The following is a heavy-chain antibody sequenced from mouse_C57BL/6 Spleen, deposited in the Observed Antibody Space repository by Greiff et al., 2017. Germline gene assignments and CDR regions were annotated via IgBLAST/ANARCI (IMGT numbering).Heavy chain of an antibody. J-gene: IGHJ4*01. D-gene: IGHD2-4*01. CDR2: IDPNRGGT. V-gene: IGHV1-72*01. CDR1: GYTFTSYW. Sequence: VQLQQPGAELVKPGATVRLSCKASGYTFTSYWMHLVKQRPGRGLEWIGRIDPNRGGTKCNEKFKSKGTLTVDKPSSTAYMQLSSLTSEDSAVYYCAREEASYDYDDAMDYWGQGTSVTVSS. CDR3: AREEASYDYDDAMDY.